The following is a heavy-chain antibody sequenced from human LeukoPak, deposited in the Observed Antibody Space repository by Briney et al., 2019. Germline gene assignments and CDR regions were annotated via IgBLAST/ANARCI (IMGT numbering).Heavy chain of an antibody. V-gene: IGHV1-69*05. D-gene: IGHD3-22*01. CDR3: ARGNTMTSTFDI. J-gene: IGHJ3*02. CDR1: GGTFSSYA. Sequence: VASVKVSCKASGGTFSSYAISWVRQAPGQGLECMGGIIPIFGTANYAQKFQGRVTITTDESTSTAYMELSSLRSEDTAVYYCARGNTMTSTFDIWGQGTMVTVSS. CDR2: IIPIFGTA.